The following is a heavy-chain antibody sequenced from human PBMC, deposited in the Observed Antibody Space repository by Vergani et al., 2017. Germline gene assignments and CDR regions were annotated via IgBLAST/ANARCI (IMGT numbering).Heavy chain of an antibody. V-gene: IGHV4-34*01. D-gene: IGHD2-8*01. J-gene: IGHJ6*03. Sequence: QVQLQQWGGGLLKPSETLSLTCVVNRWSFTSYHWTWIRPSPGEGLEWVGDIDHTGRPDYNPHLKCRLTMSVDKSRNQFSLTLNSVTATDTAIYFCARVNTEANGHLYYYYYMDVWGQGTAVTVS. CDR2: IDHTGRP. CDR3: ARVNTEANGHLYYYYYMDV. CDR1: RWSFTSYH.